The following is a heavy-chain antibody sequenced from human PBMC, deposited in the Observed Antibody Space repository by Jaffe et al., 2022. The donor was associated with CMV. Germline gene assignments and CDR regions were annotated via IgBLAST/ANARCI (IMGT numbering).Heavy chain of an antibody. CDR1: GYTFTDHF. J-gene: IGHJ6*02. D-gene: IGHD3-3*01. V-gene: IGHV1-2*02. Sequence: QVQLVQSGAEVKKPGASVKVSCKASGYTFTDHFIHWVRQAPGQGLEWVGWIKPKTGGTHYAQKFQGRVTMTRDTSITTAYMELRRLRSDDSAVYYCARAADYDLWSGLPGNGLDVWGQGTTVTVSS. CDR3: ARAADYDLWSGLPGNGLDV. CDR2: IKPKTGGT.